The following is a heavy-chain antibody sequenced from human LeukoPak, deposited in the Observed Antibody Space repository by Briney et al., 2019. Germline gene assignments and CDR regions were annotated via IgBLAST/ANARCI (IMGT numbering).Heavy chain of an antibody. V-gene: IGHV1-2*02. Sequence: GASVKVSCKASGYTFTGYYMHWVRQAPGQGLEWMGWINPNSGGTNYAQKFQGRVTMTRDTSISTAYMELSRLRSDDTAVYYCARDLYVGMVYALAIWGQGTMVTVSS. J-gene: IGHJ3*02. CDR2: INPNSGGT. CDR1: GYTFTGYY. CDR3: ARDLYVGMVYALAI. D-gene: IGHD2-8*01.